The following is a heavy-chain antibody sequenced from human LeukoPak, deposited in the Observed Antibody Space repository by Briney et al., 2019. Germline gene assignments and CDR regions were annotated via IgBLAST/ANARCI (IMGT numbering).Heavy chain of an antibody. CDR2: ITTRSAT. J-gene: IGHJ6*03. V-gene: IGHV3-48*01. CDR1: GFTFSSYS. D-gene: IGHD1-26*01. CDR3: ARVRGAGLQYYYMDV. Sequence: GGSLRLSCAASGFTFSSYSMNWVRQAPGKGLEWVSYITTRSATYYTDSVKGRLTISRDNAKDSVYLQMNSLRADDTAVYYCARVRGAGLQYYYMDVWGKGTTVTVSS.